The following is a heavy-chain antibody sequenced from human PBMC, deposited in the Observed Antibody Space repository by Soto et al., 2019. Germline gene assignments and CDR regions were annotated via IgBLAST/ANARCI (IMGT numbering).Heavy chain of an antibody. CDR2: ISGSGGSR. CDR1: GINFGNYA. D-gene: IGHD6-13*01. CDR3: AKSYSCNWFRGNWFDP. Sequence: GGSLRLSCVASGINFGNYAMSWVPQGPGKRLEWVSAISGSGGSRYYADSVKGRFTISRDNSKNTLSLQVNSLRAEDTAVYFCAKSYSCNWFRGNWFDPWGQGTMVTVYS. J-gene: IGHJ5*02. V-gene: IGHV3-23*01.